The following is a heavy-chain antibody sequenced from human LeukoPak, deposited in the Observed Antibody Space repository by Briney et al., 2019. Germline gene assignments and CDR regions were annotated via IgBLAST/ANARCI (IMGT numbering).Heavy chain of an antibody. V-gene: IGHV3-30-3*01. CDR1: GFTFSSYA. Sequence: GGSLRLSCAASGFTFSSYAMHWVRQAPGKGLEWVAVISYGGSNKYYADSVKGRFTISRDNSKNTLYLQMNSLRAEDTAVYYCARDRDSSGYPDDYWGQGTLVTVSS. CDR2: ISYGGSNK. CDR3: ARDRDSSGYPDDY. J-gene: IGHJ4*02. D-gene: IGHD3-22*01.